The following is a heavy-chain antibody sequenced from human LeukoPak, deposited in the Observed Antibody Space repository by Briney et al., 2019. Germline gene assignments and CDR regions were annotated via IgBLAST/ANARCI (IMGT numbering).Heavy chain of an antibody. Sequence: GGSLRLSCAASGFTFSDYGISWVRQAPGKGLEWVAAISRSGDVTFHADSVRGRFSISRDNSKDTLYVQMNSLRAEDTAVYYCAKELRSGGVVTNFDYWGQGTLVTVSS. CDR1: GFTFSDYG. J-gene: IGHJ4*02. CDR3: AKELRSGGVVTNFDY. V-gene: IGHV3-23*01. CDR2: ISRSGDVT. D-gene: IGHD3-22*01.